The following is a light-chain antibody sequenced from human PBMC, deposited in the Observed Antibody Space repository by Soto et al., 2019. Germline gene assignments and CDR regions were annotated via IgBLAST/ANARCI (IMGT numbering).Light chain of an antibody. Sequence: DIQMTQSPSSLSASVGDRVTITCRASQGISSWLAWYQQKPGKAPKLLINKASSLESGVPSRFSGRGFGTEFTLTISSLQTDDFATYYCQQYDTLCTFGQGTKVDIK. CDR2: KAS. J-gene: IGKJ1*01. CDR1: QGISSW. CDR3: QQYDTLCT. V-gene: IGKV1-5*03.